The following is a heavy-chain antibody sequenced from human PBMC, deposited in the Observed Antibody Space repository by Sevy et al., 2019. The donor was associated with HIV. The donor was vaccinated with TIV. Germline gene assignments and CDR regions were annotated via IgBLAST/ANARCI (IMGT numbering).Heavy chain of an antibody. V-gene: IGHV3-23*01. J-gene: IGHJ4*02. CDR3: AGGDTAMITDLDY. CDR2: VTSDGAT. Sequence: GGSLRLSCRASGFTFGDYSMSWVRQAPGKGLEWVAGVTSDGATYYADSVRDRFTVSRDNSKNTLYLQLNSLRADDTDVFYCAGGDTAMITDLDYWGQGTLVTVSS. CDR1: GFTFGDYS. D-gene: IGHD5-18*01.